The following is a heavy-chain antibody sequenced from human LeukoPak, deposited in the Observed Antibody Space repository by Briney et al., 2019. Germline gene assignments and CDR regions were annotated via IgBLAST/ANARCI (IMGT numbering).Heavy chain of an antibody. V-gene: IGHV3-23*01. D-gene: IGHD3-9*01. CDR2: ISGSGGST. J-gene: IGHJ4*02. Sequence: GGSLRLSCAASGFTFSSYAMSWVRQAPGKGLEWVSAISGSGGSTCYADSVKGRFTISRDNSKNTLYLQMNSLRAEDTAVYYCAKPGLRYFDWLLKYWGQGTLVTVSS. CDR3: AKPGLRYFDWLLKY. CDR1: GFTFSSYA.